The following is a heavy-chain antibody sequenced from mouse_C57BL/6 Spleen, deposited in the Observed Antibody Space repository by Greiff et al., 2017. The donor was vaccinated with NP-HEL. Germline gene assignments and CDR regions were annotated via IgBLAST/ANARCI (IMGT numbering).Heavy chain of an antibody. D-gene: IGHD2-4*01. V-gene: IGHV5-6*01. CDR1: GFTFSSYG. CDR2: ISSGGSYT. CDR3: ASPYDYEWFAY. J-gene: IGHJ3*01. Sequence: EVNVVESGGDLVKPGGSLKLSCAASGFTFSSYGMSWVRQTPDKRLEWVATISSGGSYTYYPDSVKGRFTISRDNAKNTLYLQMSSLKSEDTAMYYCASPYDYEWFAYWGQGTLVTVSA.